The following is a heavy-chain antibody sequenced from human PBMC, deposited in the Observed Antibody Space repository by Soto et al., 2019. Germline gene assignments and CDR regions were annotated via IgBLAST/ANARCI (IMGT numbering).Heavy chain of an antibody. D-gene: IGHD3-22*01. CDR2: IYYSGST. V-gene: IGHV4-31*03. CDR3: ARESTYYYDSSGPPGAFDI. Sequence: SETLSLTCTVSGGSISSGGYYWTWIRQHPGKGLEWIGYIYYSGSTYYNPSLKSRVTISVDTSKNQFSLKLSSMTAADTAVYYCARESTYYYDSSGPPGAFDIWGQGTMVTVSS. J-gene: IGHJ3*02. CDR1: GGSISSGGYY.